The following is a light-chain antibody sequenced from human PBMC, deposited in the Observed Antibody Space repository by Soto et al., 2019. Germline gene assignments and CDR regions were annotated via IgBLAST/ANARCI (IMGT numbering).Light chain of an antibody. V-gene: IGKV3-11*01. J-gene: IGKJ5*01. Sequence: EMVMTQSPATLSVSPGERATLSCRASQSVSSNLAWYQQKPGQAPRLLIYDASNRATGIPARFSGSGSGTDFTLTISSLEPEDFAVYYCQQRSNWPPRITFGQGTRLEIK. CDR2: DAS. CDR3: QQRSNWPPRIT. CDR1: QSVSSN.